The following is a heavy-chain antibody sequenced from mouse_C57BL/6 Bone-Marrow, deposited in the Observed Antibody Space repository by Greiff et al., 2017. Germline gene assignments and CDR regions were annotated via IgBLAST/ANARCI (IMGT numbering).Heavy chain of an antibody. CDR3: ARGGYGGCAMDY. J-gene: IGHJ4*01. CDR2: IYPGGGYT. Sequence: QVQLQQSGAELVRPGTSVKMSCKASGYTFTNYWKGWAKQRPGHGLEWIGDIYPGGGYTNYNEKFKGKATLTADKSSSTAYMQFSSLTSEDSAIYYCARGGYGGCAMDYWGQGTSVTVSS. D-gene: IGHD1-2*01. CDR1: GYTFTNYW. V-gene: IGHV1-63*01.